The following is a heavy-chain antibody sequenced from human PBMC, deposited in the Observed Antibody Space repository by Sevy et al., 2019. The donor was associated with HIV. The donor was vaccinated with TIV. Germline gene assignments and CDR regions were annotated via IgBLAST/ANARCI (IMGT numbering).Heavy chain of an antibody. CDR3: AKVIGVTGDYVSDY. Sequence: GGSLRLSCAASGFTFSSYAMNWFRQAPGKGLEWVSGISGRGGSTYYADSVKGRFTISRDNSKNTLFLQMNTLRAEDTAVYYCAKVIGVTGDYVSDYWGQGTLVTVSS. CDR1: GFTFSSYA. CDR2: ISGRGGST. V-gene: IGHV3-23*01. J-gene: IGHJ4*02. D-gene: IGHD4-17*01.